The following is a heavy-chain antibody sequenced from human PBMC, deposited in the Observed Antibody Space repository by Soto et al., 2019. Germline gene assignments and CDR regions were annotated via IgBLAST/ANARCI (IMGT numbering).Heavy chain of an antibody. CDR3: AKRLLHLGELSSHDAFDI. J-gene: IGHJ3*02. V-gene: IGHV1-24*01. CDR1: GYTLTELS. Sequence: ASVKVSCKVSGYTLTELSMHWVRQAPGKGLEWMGGFDPEDGETIYAQKFQGRVTMTEDTSTDTAYMELSSLRSEDTAVYYCAKRLLHLGELSSHDAFDIWGQGTMVTVSS. CDR2: FDPEDGET. D-gene: IGHD3-16*02.